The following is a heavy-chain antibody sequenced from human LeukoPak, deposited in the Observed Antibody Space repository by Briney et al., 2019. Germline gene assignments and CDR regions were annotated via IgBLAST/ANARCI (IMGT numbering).Heavy chain of an antibody. CDR2: IGYDGSNK. Sequence: AGGSLRLSCTASGLTVFTNYMSWVRQAPGKGLEWVAVIGYDGSNKYDADSVKGRFTISRDNSKNMMYLQMNSLRAEDTAVYYCARDRFMVRGVLVGTFDLWGQGTMVTVSS. CDR1: GLTVFTNY. V-gene: IGHV3-33*08. D-gene: IGHD3-10*01. CDR3: ARDRFMVRGVLVGTFDL. J-gene: IGHJ3*01.